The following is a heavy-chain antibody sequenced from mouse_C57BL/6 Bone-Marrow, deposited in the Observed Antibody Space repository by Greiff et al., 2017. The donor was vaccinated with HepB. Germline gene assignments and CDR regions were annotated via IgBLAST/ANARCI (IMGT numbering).Heavy chain of an antibody. CDR2: MLPGSGST. CDR1: GYTFTGYW. Sequence: VMLVESGAELMKPGASVKLSCKATGYTFTGYWIEWVKQRPGHGLEWIGEMLPGSGSTNYNEKFKGKATFTADTSSNPAYMQLSSLTTEDSAIYYCARVLLWYYYAMDYWGQGTSVTVSS. J-gene: IGHJ4*01. V-gene: IGHV1-9*01. CDR3: ARVLLWYYYAMDY. D-gene: IGHD2-10*01.